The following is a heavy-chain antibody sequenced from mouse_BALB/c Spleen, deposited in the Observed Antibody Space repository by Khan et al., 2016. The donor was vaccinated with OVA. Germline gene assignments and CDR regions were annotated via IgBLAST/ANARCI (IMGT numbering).Heavy chain of an antibody. CDR2: LNTYTGEP. D-gene: IGHD2-1*01. CDR1: GYTFTNYG. CDR3: ARNGNDWYIEV. J-gene: IGHJ1*01. V-gene: IGHV9-3-1*01. Sequence: QIQLVQSGPELKKPGETVKISCKASGYTFTNYGLNWVKQAPGTGLKWMGWLNTYTGEPTYADDFKGRFAFSLDTSARTAYLQLNNLKNAETATDLFARNGNDWYIEVGGAGTTVTVSS.